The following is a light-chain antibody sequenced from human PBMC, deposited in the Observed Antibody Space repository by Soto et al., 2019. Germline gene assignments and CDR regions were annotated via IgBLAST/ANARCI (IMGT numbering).Light chain of an antibody. J-gene: IGLJ1*01. V-gene: IGLV2-14*01. CDR2: DVS. CDR3: SSYTGSSTSDV. CDR1: STDVGGYNY. Sequence: QSALTQPASVSGSPGQSITISCTGTSTDVGGYNYVSWYQQHPGKAPKLMIYDVSNRPSGVSNRFSGSKSGNTASLTISGLQAEDEADYYCSSYTGSSTSDVFGTGTQLTVL.